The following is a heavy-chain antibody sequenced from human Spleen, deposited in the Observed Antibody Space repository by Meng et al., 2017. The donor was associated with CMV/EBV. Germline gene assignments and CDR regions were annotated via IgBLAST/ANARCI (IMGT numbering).Heavy chain of an antibody. V-gene: IGHV3-23*03. CDR1: GFTFSNYA. Sequence: GESLKISCAASGFTFSNYAMSWVRQAPGKGLEWVSVIYSDGSSAYYADSVKGRFTISRENSKNTLYVQMNSLRAEDTAVYYCAREIVLDYYFYGMDVWGQGTTVTVSS. D-gene: IGHD2-15*01. J-gene: IGHJ6*02. CDR2: IYSDGSSA. CDR3: AREIVLDYYFYGMDV.